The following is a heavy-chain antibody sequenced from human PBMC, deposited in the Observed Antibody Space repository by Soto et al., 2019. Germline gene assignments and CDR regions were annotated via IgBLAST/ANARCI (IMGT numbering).Heavy chain of an antibody. Sequence: GASVKVSCKASGFTFTSSAVQWVRQARGQRLEWIGWIGVGSGNRHYAQKFQERVTITRDMSTNTAYMEPSSLRSEDTAVYYCAALGVNFDHWGQGTLVTVSS. CDR1: GFTFTSSA. CDR3: AALGVNFDH. V-gene: IGHV1-58*01. CDR2: IGVGSGNR. D-gene: IGHD2-8*01. J-gene: IGHJ4*02.